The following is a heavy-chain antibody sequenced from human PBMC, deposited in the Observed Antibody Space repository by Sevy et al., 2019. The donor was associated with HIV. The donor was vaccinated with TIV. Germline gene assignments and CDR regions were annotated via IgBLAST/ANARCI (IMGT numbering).Heavy chain of an antibody. CDR1: GFTFGDYA. CDR3: TRDHEAGTSYKYYYYYYYMDV. D-gene: IGHD6-19*01. V-gene: IGHV3-49*04. J-gene: IGHJ6*03. Sequence: GGSLRLSCTASGFTFGDYAMSWVRQAPGKGLEWVGFIRSKAYGGTTEYAASVKGRFTISRDDSKSIAYLQMNSLKTEDTAVYYCTRDHEAGTSYKYYYYYYYMDVWGKGTTVTVSS. CDR2: IRSKAYGGTT.